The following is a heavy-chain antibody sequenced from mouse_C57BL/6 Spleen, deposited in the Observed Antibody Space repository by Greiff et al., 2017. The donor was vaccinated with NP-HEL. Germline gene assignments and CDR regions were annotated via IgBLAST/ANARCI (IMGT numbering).Heavy chain of an antibody. J-gene: IGHJ1*03. CDR1: GFTFTDYY. D-gene: IGHD1-1*01. V-gene: IGHV1-36*01. Sequence: VQLQQSGPVLVKPGPSVKISCKASGFTFTDYYMHWVKQSHGKSLEWIGLVYPYNGGTSYNQKFKGKATLTVDTSSSTAYMELNSLTSEDSAVYYCAKPLYYGSSYGYFDVWGTGTTVTVSS. CDR3: AKPLYYGSSYGYFDV. CDR2: VYPYNGGT.